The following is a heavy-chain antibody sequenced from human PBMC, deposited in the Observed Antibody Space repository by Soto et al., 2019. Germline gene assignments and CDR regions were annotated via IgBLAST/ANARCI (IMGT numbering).Heavy chain of an antibody. J-gene: IGHJ6*02. CDR2: ISGSGGST. Sequence: GGSLRLSCAASGFTFSSYAMSWVRQAPGKGLEWVSAISGSGGSTYYADPVKGRFTISRDNSKNTLYLQMNSLRAEDTAVYYCAKDFPVDIVATTFSYYYYGMDVWGQGTTVTVSS. V-gene: IGHV3-23*01. CDR1: GFTFSSYA. CDR3: AKDFPVDIVATTFSYYYYGMDV. D-gene: IGHD5-12*01.